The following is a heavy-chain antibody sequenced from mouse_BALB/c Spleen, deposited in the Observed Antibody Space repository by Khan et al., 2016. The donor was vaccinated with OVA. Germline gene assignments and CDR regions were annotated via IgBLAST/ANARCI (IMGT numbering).Heavy chain of an antibody. V-gene: IGHV6-6*02. CDR3: WILL. J-gene: IGHJ2*01. CDR2: IRLTSDDYVN. Sequence: EVKLEESGGGLVQPGGSMKLSCVASGFTFSNYWMNWVRQSPEKGLEWVAEIRLTSDDYVNHSAESVKGRFTISRDDSKSSVYLHMNNLGAEDTGIYYCWILLWGQGTTLTVSS. CDR1: GFTFSNYW.